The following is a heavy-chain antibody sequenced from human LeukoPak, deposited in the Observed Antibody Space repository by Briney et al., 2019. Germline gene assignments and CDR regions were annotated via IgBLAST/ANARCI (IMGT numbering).Heavy chain of an antibody. CDR3: ARTYGDYYFFDY. CDR1: GGTFSSYA. CDR2: IIPILGIA. V-gene: IGHV1-69*04. J-gene: IGHJ4*02. D-gene: IGHD4-17*01. Sequence: SVKVSCKASGGTFSSYAISWVRQAPGQGLEWMGRIIPILGIANYGQKFQGRVTITADKSTSTAYMELSSLRSEDTAVYYCARTYGDYYFFDYWGQGTLVTVSS.